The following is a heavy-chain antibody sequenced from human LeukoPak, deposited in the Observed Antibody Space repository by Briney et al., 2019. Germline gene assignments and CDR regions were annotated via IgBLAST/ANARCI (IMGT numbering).Heavy chain of an antibody. V-gene: IGHV4-39*07. CDR3: ARVGNYAFSSLGNWFDP. D-gene: IGHD1-7*01. Sequence: PSETLSLTCTVSGGSISSSSYYWGWIRQPPGKGLEWIGSIYYSGSTYYNPSLKSRVTISVDTSKNQFSQKLSSVTAADTAVYYCARVGNYAFSSLGNWFDPWGQGTLVTVSS. J-gene: IGHJ5*02. CDR2: IYYSGST. CDR1: GGSISSSSYY.